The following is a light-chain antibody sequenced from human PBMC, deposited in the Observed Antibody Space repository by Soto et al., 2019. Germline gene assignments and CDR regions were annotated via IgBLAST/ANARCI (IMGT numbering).Light chain of an antibody. J-gene: IGKJ5*01. CDR3: QQYNTWPPIT. CDR2: GAS. CDR1: QSVRSN. V-gene: IGKV3-15*01. Sequence: EIVVTQSPATLSVSPGERVTLSCRASQSVRSNLAWYQQKPGQAPRLLIYGASTRATGLPARFSGSGSGTDFTLTISSLQSEDFAVYYCQQYNTWPPITFGQGTRLEF.